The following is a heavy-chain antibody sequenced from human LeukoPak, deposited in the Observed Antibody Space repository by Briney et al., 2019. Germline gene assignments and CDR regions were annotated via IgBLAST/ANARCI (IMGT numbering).Heavy chain of an antibody. V-gene: IGHV3-21*01. D-gene: IGHD6-6*01. CDR3: ARHSYSSSSSHNWFDP. Sequence: GGSLRLSCAASGFTFSSYSMNWARQAPGRGLEWVSSISSSSSYIYYADSVKGRFTISRDNAKNSLYLEMSHLRAEDTAVYYCARHSYSSSSSHNWFDPWGQGTLVTVSS. J-gene: IGHJ5*02. CDR2: ISSSSSYI. CDR1: GFTFSSYS.